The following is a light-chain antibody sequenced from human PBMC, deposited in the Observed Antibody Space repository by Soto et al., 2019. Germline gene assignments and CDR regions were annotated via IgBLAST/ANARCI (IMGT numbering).Light chain of an antibody. CDR3: QQRKNWPPIT. Sequence: EIELTQSPATLSLSPGETATLPCRASQNVDKFLAWYQQRPGQPPRLLIFDSSNRATGVPVRLSGSGSGTVFTLTIGSLEPEDSAVYYCQQRKNWPPITFGQGTRLE. CDR1: QNVDKF. CDR2: DSS. V-gene: IGKV3-11*01. J-gene: IGKJ5*01.